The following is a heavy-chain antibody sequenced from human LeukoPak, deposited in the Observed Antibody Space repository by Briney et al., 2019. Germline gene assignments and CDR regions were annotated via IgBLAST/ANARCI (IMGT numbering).Heavy chain of an antibody. CDR1: GFIFSSYV. Sequence: TGGSLRLSCAASGFIFSSYVVSWVRQAPGKGLEWVSGISASGDRTYYADSVKGRFTISRDNSKNTLYLQMNSLRAEDTAIYYCAKDLLKITIFGALQHWGQGTLVTVSS. J-gene: IGHJ1*01. CDR2: ISASGDRT. CDR3: AKDLLKITIFGALQH. V-gene: IGHV3-23*01. D-gene: IGHD3-3*01.